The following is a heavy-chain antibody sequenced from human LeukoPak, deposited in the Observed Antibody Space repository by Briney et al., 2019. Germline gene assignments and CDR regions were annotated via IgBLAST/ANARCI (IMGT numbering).Heavy chain of an antibody. CDR3: ARFVAAETGGRAFDI. Sequence: PSETLSLTCTVSGASISRYYWAWIRQPPGKGLEWIGDISYNGNSNYKPSLKSRLTISIDRPKTQFSLKMTSVTAADTAVYYCARFVAAETGGRAFDIWGQGTIVTVSS. D-gene: IGHD6-19*01. CDR1: GASISRYY. V-gene: IGHV4-59*01. CDR2: ISYNGNS. J-gene: IGHJ3*02.